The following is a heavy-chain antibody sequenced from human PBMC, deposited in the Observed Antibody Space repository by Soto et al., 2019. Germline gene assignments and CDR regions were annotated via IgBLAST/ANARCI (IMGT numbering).Heavy chain of an antibody. CDR3: ARPAAAGWCDP. V-gene: IGHV4-39*01. D-gene: IGHD6-13*01. Sequence: SETLSLTCTVSGGSISSSSYYWGWLRQPPGKGLEWIGSIYYSGSTYYNPSLKSRVTISVDTSKNQFSLKLSSVTAADTAVYYCARPAAAGWCDPWGQGTLVTVSS. J-gene: IGHJ5*02. CDR1: GGSISSSSYY. CDR2: IYYSGST.